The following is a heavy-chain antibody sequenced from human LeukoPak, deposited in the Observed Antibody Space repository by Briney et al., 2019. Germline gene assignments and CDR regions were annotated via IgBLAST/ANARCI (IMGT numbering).Heavy chain of an antibody. CDR3: AVRVRFLEWFDI. V-gene: IGHV1-18*01. J-gene: IGHJ3*02. CDR1: GYTFTSYG. Sequence: ASVKVSCKASGYTFTSYGISWVRQAPGQGLEWMGWISAYSGNTNYAQKLRGRVTMTTDTSTSTAYMELRSLRSDDTAVYYCAVRVRFLEWFDIWGQGTMVTVSS. CDR2: ISAYSGNT. D-gene: IGHD3-3*01.